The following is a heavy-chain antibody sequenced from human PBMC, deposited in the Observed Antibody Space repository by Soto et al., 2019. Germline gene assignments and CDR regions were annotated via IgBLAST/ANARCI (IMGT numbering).Heavy chain of an antibody. CDR2: ISYDGSNK. D-gene: IGHD3-22*01. V-gene: IGHV3-30-3*01. Sequence: QVQLVESGGGVVQPGRSLRLSCAASGFTFSSYAMHWVRQAPGKGLEWVAVISYDGSNKYYADSVKGRFTISRDNSKNTLYLQMNSLRAEDTAVYYCARESIYYYDSSGYYRLNTGKAHDYWGQGTLVTVSS. J-gene: IGHJ4*02. CDR1: GFTFSSYA. CDR3: ARESIYYYDSSGYYRLNTGKAHDY.